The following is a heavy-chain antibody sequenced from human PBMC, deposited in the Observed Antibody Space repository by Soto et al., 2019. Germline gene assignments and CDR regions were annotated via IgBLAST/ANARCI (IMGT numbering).Heavy chain of an antibody. V-gene: IGHV3-30*18. Sequence: PGGSLRLSCAASGFTFKNYGIHWVRQAPGKGLEWVALISYDGSNKYYADSVKGRFTISRDNSKNTLYLQMNSLRAEDTAVYSCAKGGHGDGIYYYYYMDVWDKGTTVTVSS. CDR3: AKGGHGDGIYYYYYMDV. D-gene: IGHD2-21*02. CDR1: GFTFKNYG. CDR2: ISYDGSNK. J-gene: IGHJ6*03.